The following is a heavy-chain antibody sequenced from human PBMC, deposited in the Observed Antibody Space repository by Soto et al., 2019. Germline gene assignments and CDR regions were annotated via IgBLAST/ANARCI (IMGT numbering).Heavy chain of an antibody. CDR2: ISYDGSNK. CDR1: GFTFSSYA. D-gene: IGHD6-13*01. V-gene: IGHV3-30-3*01. Sequence: PGGSLRLSCAASGFTFSSYAMHWVRQAPGKGLEWVAVISYDGSNKYYADSVKGRFTISRDNSKNTLYLQMNSLRAEDTAVYYCARDRRAQGLGYYYYYGMDVWGQGTTVTV. J-gene: IGHJ6*02. CDR3: ARDRRAQGLGYYYYYGMDV.